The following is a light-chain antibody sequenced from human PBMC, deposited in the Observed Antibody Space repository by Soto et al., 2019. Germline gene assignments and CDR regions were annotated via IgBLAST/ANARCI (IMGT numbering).Light chain of an antibody. CDR1: QSVSSN. J-gene: IGKJ5*01. Sequence: EIGMTQSPATLSASAGERATLSCGASQSVSSNLAWYQQKPGQAPRLLIYGASTRATGIPARFSGSGSGTEFTLTISSLQSEDFAVYYCQQYNNWPPITFGQGTRLEIK. V-gene: IGKV3-15*01. CDR2: GAS. CDR3: QQYNNWPPIT.